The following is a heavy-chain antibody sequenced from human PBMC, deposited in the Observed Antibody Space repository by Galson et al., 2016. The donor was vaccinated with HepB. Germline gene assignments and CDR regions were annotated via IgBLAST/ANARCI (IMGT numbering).Heavy chain of an antibody. Sequence: SLRLSCAASGFTFSSYWMHWVRQAPGKGLVWVSCIKSDESWKNYADSVKGRFTIARDNAKNTLYLQMNSLRAEDTAVYYCARDGDAYNFNYWGQGTLVTVSS. J-gene: IGHJ4*02. CDR2: IKSDESWK. D-gene: IGHD5-24*01. CDR3: ARDGDAYNFNY. CDR1: GFTFSSYW. V-gene: IGHV3-74*01.